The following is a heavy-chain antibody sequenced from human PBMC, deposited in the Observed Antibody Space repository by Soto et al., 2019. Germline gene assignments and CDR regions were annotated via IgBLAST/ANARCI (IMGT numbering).Heavy chain of an antibody. J-gene: IGHJ4*02. D-gene: IGHD4-17*01. CDR1: GGSISSYY. Sequence: SETLSLTCTVSGGSISSYYWSWIRQPPGKGLEWIGYIYYSGSTNYNPSLKSRVTISVDTSKNQFSLKLSSVTAADTAVYYCARKRHGYGDPGLYFDYWGQGTLVTVSS. V-gene: IGHV4-59*08. CDR2: IYYSGST. CDR3: ARKRHGYGDPGLYFDY.